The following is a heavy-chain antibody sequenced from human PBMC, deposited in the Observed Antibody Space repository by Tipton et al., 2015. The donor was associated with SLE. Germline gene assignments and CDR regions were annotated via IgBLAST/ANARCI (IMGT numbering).Heavy chain of an antibody. D-gene: IGHD7-27*01. CDR2: IYYSGST. V-gene: IGHV4-59*11. CDR3: ARVRAGDLLRYYFDY. CDR1: GGSISSHY. J-gene: IGHJ4*02. Sequence: TLSLTCTVSGGSISSHYWSWIRQPPGKGLEWIGYIYYSGSTNYNPSLKSRVTISVDTSKNQFSLKLSSVTAADTAVYYCARVRAGDLLRYYFDYWGQGTLVTVSS.